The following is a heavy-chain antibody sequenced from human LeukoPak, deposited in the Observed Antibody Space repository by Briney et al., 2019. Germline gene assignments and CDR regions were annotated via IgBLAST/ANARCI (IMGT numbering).Heavy chain of an antibody. J-gene: IGHJ4*02. CDR1: GFTFSSYG. V-gene: IGHV3-30*02. Sequence: GGSLRLSCAASGFTFSSYGMHWVRQAPGKGLEWVAFVRYDGSNKYYADSVKGRFTISRDNSENTVYLQMNSLRAEDTAVYYCAKGGSSSFYSDYWGQGTLVIVSS. CDR3: AKGGSSSFYSDY. CDR2: VRYDGSNK. D-gene: IGHD6-6*01.